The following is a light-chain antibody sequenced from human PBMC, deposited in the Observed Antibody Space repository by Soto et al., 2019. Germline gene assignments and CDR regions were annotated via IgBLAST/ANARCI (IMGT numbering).Light chain of an antibody. V-gene: IGKV2-28*01. J-gene: IGKJ1*01. CDR2: LGS. CDR1: QSLLHSTGYNY. CDR3: MQALQTPRA. Sequence: DIVMTQSPLSLPVTPGEPASISCRSSQSLLHSTGYNYLDWYLQKPGQSPQLLIYLGSNRASGVPDRFSGSGSVTDFTLKISRVEAEDVGVYYCMQALQTPRAFGQGTKVEIK.